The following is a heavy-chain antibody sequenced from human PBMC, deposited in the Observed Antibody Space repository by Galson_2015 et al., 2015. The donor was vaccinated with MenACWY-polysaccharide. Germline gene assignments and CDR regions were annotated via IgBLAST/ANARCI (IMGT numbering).Heavy chain of an antibody. CDR3: AVARGGNCSRTSCYLASGMDV. V-gene: IGHV4-31*03. CDR1: GGSISSGAYY. Sequence: TLSLTCTASGGSISSGAYYWNWIRQLPGKGLEWIGYIYFSGSTYYNPSLKNRVTISIDTSKNQFSLKMYDVTAADTAVYYSAVARGGNCSRTSCYLASGMDVWGQGTTVTVSS. CDR2: IYFSGST. D-gene: IGHD2-2*01. J-gene: IGHJ6*02.